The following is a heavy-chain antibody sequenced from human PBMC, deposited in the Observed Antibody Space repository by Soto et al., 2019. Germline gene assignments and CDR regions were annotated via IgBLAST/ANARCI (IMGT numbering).Heavy chain of an antibody. D-gene: IGHD3-3*01. CDR2: IFSDDEK. J-gene: IGHJ5*02. V-gene: IGHV2-26*01. Sequence: QVTLKESGPVLVKPTETLTLTCTVSGFSLRNIRMAVTWIRQPPGKALEGLAHIFSDDEKSYSTSLKNKLAISKDTSKSEVVLTMTHMDPGDTATYYFARIRGTYYNYSGYHREKWFDAWGQGILVTVSS. CDR1: GFSLRNIRMA. CDR3: ARIRGTYYNYSGYHREKWFDA.